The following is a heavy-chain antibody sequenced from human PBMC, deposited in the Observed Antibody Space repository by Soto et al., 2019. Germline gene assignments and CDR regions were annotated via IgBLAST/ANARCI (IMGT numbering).Heavy chain of an antibody. J-gene: IGHJ4*02. CDR1: GYTFTSYY. D-gene: IGHD5-18*01. Sequence: ASVNGSWKSSGYTFTSYYMHWVRQAPGQGLEWMGIINPSGGSTSYAQKFQGRVTMTRDTSTSTVYMELSSLRSEDTAVYYCATVDTAMEPTDYWGQGTLVTVSS. CDR2: INPSGGST. V-gene: IGHV1-46*01. CDR3: ATVDTAMEPTDY.